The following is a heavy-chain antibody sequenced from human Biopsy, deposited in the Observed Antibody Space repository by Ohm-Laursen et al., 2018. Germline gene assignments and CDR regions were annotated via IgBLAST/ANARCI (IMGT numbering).Heavy chain of an antibody. CDR1: GDSFSNYA. V-gene: IGHV1-69*04. J-gene: IGHJ4*02. CDR2: IIPILGIP. Sequence: SVKVSCNASGDSFSNYAISWVRQAPGQGLEWMGRIIPILGIPNIAQKFQARVTITADVPTNTVYMELSSLRSEDTAVYYCVLASFDYWGQGTLVTVPS. CDR3: VLASFDY.